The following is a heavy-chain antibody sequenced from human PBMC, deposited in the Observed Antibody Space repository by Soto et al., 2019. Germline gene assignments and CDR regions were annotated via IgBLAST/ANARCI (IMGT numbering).Heavy chain of an antibody. V-gene: IGHV3-74*01. CDR2: INSDGSIT. Sequence: GGSLRLSCAASGFTLSSYWMHWVRQAPGKGLVWVSRINSDGSITDYADSVKGRFTISRDNAKNTLYLQMNSLRPDDTAVYYCARPWSSDSYSTFYPWGQRTLVPVSS. J-gene: IGHJ5*02. CDR1: GFTLSSYW. D-gene: IGHD6-19*01. CDR3: ARPWSSDSYSTFYP.